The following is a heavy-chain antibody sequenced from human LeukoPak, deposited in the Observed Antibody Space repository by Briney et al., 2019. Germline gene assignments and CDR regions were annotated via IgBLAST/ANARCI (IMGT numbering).Heavy chain of an antibody. J-gene: IGHJ4*02. CDR3: ARGSASWFGEDSFDY. Sequence: PSETLSLTCTVSGGPISSYYWSWIRQPPGKGLEWIGYIYYSGSTNYNPSLKSRVTISVDTSKNQFSLKLSSVTAADTAVYYCARGSASWFGEDSFDYWGQGTLVTVSS. CDR1: GGPISSYY. CDR2: IYYSGST. D-gene: IGHD3-10*01. V-gene: IGHV4-59*01.